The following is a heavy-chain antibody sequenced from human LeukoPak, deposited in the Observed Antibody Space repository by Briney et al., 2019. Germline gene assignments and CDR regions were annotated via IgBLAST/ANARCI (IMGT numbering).Heavy chain of an antibody. CDR3: ANSYYDSSGYYPENYYFDY. CDR1: GFSVSSFG. J-gene: IGHJ4*02. CDR2: ISLNGETT. V-gene: IGHV3-23*01. D-gene: IGHD3-22*01. Sequence: GGSLRLSCAVSGFSVSSFGMSWVRQAPGKGLEWISAISLNGETTWYADSVKGRFTISRDNSKNTLYLQMNSLRAEDTAVYYCANSYYDSSGYYPENYYFDYWGQGTLVTVSS.